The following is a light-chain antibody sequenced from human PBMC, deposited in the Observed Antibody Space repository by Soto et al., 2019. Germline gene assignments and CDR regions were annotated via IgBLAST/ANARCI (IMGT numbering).Light chain of an antibody. CDR1: SSNIGAGYD. Sequence: QSVLTQPPSVSGAQGQRVTISCTGSSSNIGAGYDVHWYQQLPGTAPKLLIYGNSNRPAGVPDRFSGSKSGTSASLAITGLQAEDEADYYCQSYDSSLSGSNVVFGGGTNLTVL. CDR3: QSYDSSLSGSNVV. J-gene: IGLJ2*01. CDR2: GNS. V-gene: IGLV1-40*01.